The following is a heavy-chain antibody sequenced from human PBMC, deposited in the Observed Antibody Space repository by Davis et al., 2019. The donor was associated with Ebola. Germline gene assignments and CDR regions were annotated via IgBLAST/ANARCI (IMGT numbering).Heavy chain of an antibody. CDR3: ARGFSSITGTTGLFWYYGMDV. V-gene: IGHV1-8*01. J-gene: IGHJ6*04. D-gene: IGHD1-7*01. CDR1: GYTFTSYD. Sequence: ASVKVSCKASGYTFTSYDINWVRQATGQGLEWMGWMNTNSGNTGYAQKFQGRVTMTRNTSISTAYMELSSLRSEDTAVYYCARGFSSITGTTGLFWYYGMDVWGKGTTVTVSS. CDR2: MNTNSGNT.